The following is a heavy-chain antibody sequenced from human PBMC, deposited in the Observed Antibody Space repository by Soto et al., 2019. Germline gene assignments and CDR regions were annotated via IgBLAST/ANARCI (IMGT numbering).Heavy chain of an antibody. CDR2: ISYDGSNK. CDR1: GFTFSSYA. CDR3: ARGYYDSSGFHPDQ. D-gene: IGHD3-22*01. V-gene: IGHV3-30-3*01. J-gene: IGHJ4*02. Sequence: GGSLRLSCAASGFTFSSYAMHWVRQAPGKGLEWVAVISYDGSNKYYADSVKGRFTISRDNSKNTLYLQMNSLRAEDTAVYYCARGYYDSSGFHPDQWGQGTLVTVSS.